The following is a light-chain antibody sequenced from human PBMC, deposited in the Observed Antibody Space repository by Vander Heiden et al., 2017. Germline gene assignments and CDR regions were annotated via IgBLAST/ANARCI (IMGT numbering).Light chain of an antibody. CDR2: KDS. CDR3: YSAADNNGV. CDR1: VLAKQY. Sequence: SYEPTQPSSVSVSPGQTARITCPGDVLAKQYARWFQQKPGHAPVLVIYKDSERPAGIPERFSGSSSGTTVTLTISGAQVEDEADYCCYSAADNNGVFGGGTKLTVL. V-gene: IGLV3-27*01. J-gene: IGLJ3*02.